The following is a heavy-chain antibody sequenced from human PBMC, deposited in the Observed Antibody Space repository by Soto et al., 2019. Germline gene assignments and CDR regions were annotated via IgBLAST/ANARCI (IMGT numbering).Heavy chain of an antibody. CDR1: GFTFSTYG. V-gene: IGHV3-30*18. CDR3: AKDLQSYGDYDYYCYGMDV. Sequence: QVQLVESGGGEVQPGRSVTISCAASGFTFSTYGRHWVRQTPGKGLEWVAVISYDGTNKFYSDSVKGRFTISRDYFKNTLTLQMNSLRADDTAVYSCAKDLQSYGDYDYYCYGMDVWGLGTRVTVSS. D-gene: IGHD4-17*01. J-gene: IGHJ6*02. CDR2: ISYDGTNK.